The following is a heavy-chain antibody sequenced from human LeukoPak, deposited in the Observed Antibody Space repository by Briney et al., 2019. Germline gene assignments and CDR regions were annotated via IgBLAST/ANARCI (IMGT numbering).Heavy chain of an antibody. D-gene: IGHD3-10*01. V-gene: IGHV1-69*01. Sequence: SVKVSCKASGGTFSSYAISWVRQAPGQGLEWMGGIIPIFGTANYAQKFQGRVTITADESTSTAYMELSSLRSEDTVVYYCASDRSSTMVRGVIVDWGQGTLVTVSS. CDR3: ASDRSSTMVRGVIVD. J-gene: IGHJ4*02. CDR1: GGTFSSYA. CDR2: IIPIFGTA.